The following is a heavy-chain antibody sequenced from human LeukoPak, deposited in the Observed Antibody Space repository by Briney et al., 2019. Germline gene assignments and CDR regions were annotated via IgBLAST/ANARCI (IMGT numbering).Heavy chain of an antibody. CDR2: ISGSGGST. CDR1: GFTFSSYA. CDR3: AKDTFGGGWFGTSGSVDY. J-gene: IGHJ4*02. Sequence: QPGGSLRLSCAASGFTFSSYAMSWVRQAPGKGLEWVSAISGSGGSTYYADSVKGRFTISRDNSKNTLYLQMNSLRAEDTAVYYCAKDTFGGGWFGTSGSVDYWGQGTLVTVSS. V-gene: IGHV3-23*01. D-gene: IGHD3-16*01.